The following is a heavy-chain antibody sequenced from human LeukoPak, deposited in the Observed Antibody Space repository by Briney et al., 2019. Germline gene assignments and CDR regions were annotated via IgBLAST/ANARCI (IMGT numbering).Heavy chain of an antibody. CDR3: ARDSRRILPSD. V-gene: IGHV3-33*08. CDR1: GYTFSDYG. D-gene: IGHD2-15*01. Sequence: QSGGSLRLSCTASGYTFSDYGMHWVRQAPGKGLEWLSVISYSGVVKFYADSVKGRFTISRDNSKNTLYLQMNSLRAEDTAVYYCARDSRRILPSDWGQGTLVTVSS. J-gene: IGHJ4*02. CDR2: ISYSGVVK.